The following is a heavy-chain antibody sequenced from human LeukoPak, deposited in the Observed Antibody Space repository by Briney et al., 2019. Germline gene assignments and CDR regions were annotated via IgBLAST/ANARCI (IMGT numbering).Heavy chain of an antibody. Sequence: SETLSLTCIVSGGSLSSPNYYWGWIRQPPRKGLEWIGSIYYSGTTYYNPSLKSRVTISVDTSKKQLSLQLSSVTAADTAVYYCARLPYYYGSGSYGGIDYWGQGTLVTVSS. CDR3: ARLPYYYGSGSYGGIDY. V-gene: IGHV4-39*01. CDR2: IYYSGTT. D-gene: IGHD3-10*01. J-gene: IGHJ4*02. CDR1: GGSLSSPNYY.